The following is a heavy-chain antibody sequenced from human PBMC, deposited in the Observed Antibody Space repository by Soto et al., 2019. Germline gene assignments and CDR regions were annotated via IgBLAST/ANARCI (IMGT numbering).Heavy chain of an antibody. CDR1: GSTFPSYG. D-gene: IGHD6-13*01. CDR3: ASANSISLTGHSEITFDI. V-gene: IGHV1-18*04. Sequence: ASVKVSCKASGSTFPSYGVSWVRQAPGQGLEWMGWISAYNGNTNYAQHLQCRVTMTTDTSTSTAYMELRSLRSAVTAVYYCASANSISLTGHSEITFDICSQATLVTVS. CDR2: ISAYNGNT. J-gene: IGHJ3*02.